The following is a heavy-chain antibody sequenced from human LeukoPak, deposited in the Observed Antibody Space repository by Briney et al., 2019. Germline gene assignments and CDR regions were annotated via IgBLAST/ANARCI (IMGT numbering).Heavy chain of an antibody. D-gene: IGHD1-26*01. CDR1: GFTFSNYA. CDR3: ARDASGSDAFDI. J-gene: IGHJ3*02. CDR2: ISYDDTNK. Sequence: GGSLRLSCAASGFTFSNYALHWVRQAPGKGLEWVAVISYDDTNKYYVDSVKGRFTISRDNSKNTLYLQMNSLRAEDTAVYYCARDASGSDAFDIWGQGTMVTVSS. V-gene: IGHV3-30*04.